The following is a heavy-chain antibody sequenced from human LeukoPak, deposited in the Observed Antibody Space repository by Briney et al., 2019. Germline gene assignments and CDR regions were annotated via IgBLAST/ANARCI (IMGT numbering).Heavy chain of an antibody. CDR3: AKDGIYSSFSY. J-gene: IGHJ4*02. Sequence: TGGSLRLSCAASGFTFSSYAMSWVRQAPGKGLEWVSAISGSGGSTYYADSVRGRFTISRDNSKNTLYLQMNSLRAEDTAVYYCAKDGIYSSFSYWGQGTLVTVSS. V-gene: IGHV3-23*01. CDR2: ISGSGGST. D-gene: IGHD6-6*01. CDR1: GFTFSSYA.